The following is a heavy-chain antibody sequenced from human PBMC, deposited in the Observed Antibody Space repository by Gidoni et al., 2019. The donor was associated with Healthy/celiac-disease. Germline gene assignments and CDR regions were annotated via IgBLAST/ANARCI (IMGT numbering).Heavy chain of an antibody. D-gene: IGHD6-6*01. J-gene: IGHJ4*02. V-gene: IGHV1-46*01. CDR3: ARDDSRNSSSSHDGQGQHDY. CDR1: GYTFTSYY. Sequence: QVQLVQSGAEVKKPGASVKVSCKASGYTFTSYYMHWVRQAPGQGLEWMGIINPSGGSTSYAQKFQGRVTMTRDTSTSTVYMELSSLRSEDTAVYYCARDDSRNSSSSHDGQGQHDYWGQGTLVTVSS. CDR2: INPSGGST.